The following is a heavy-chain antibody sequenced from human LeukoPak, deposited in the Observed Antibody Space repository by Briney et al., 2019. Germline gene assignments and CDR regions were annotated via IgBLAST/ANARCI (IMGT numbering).Heavy chain of an antibody. J-gene: IGHJ6*03. CDR1: GYRFTSYW. CDR3: ARRFEYSSSSHYYYYMDV. Sequence: GGALKVSCKGSGYRFTSYWIGWVRQRPGKGLEWRGIIYPGDSDTRYSPSFQGQVTISADKSISTAYLQWSSLKASDTAMYYCARRFEYSSSSHYYYYMDVWGKGTTVTVSS. V-gene: IGHV5-51*01. D-gene: IGHD6-6*01. CDR2: IYPGDSDT.